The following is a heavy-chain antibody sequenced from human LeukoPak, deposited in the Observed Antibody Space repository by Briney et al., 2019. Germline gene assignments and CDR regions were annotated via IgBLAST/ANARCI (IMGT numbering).Heavy chain of an antibody. CDR2: INPNSGGT. CDR1: GYTFTGYY. Sequence: ASVKVSCKASGYTFTGYYMHWVRQAPGQGLEWMGRINPNSGGTNYAQKFQDRVTMTRDTSISTAYMELSRLRSDDTAVYYCARVGWELPGAFDSWGQGTMVTVSS. V-gene: IGHV1-2*02. D-gene: IGHD1-26*01. J-gene: IGHJ3*02. CDR3: ARVGWELPGAFDS.